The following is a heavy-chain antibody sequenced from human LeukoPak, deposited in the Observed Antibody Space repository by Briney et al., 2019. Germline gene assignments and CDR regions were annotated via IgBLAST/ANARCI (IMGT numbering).Heavy chain of an antibody. CDR1: GFTFSSYW. D-gene: IGHD4-11*01. V-gene: IGHV3-74*01. J-gene: IGHJ4*02. CDR2: INSDESIT. CDR3: ARGLVPGFLDY. Sequence: GGSLRLSCAASGFTFSSYWMHWVRQAPGKGLVWVSRINSDESITTYADSVKGRFTIPRDNAKNTLYLQMNSLRAEDTAVYYCARGLVPGFLDYWGQGTPVTVSS.